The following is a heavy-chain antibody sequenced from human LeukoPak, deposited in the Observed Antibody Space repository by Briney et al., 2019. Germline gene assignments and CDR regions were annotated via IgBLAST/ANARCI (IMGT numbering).Heavy chain of an antibody. D-gene: IGHD2-15*01. J-gene: IGHJ4*02. CDR3: ARGGLFKYFFDY. CDR1: GFTFSSYG. CDR2: IRYDGSNK. V-gene: IGHV3-30*02. Sequence: PGGSLRLSCAASGFTFSSYGMHWVRQAPGKGLEWVAFIRYDGSNKYYADSVKGRFTISRDNSKNTLYLQMNSLRAEDTAVYYCARGGLFKYFFDYWGQGTPVTVSS.